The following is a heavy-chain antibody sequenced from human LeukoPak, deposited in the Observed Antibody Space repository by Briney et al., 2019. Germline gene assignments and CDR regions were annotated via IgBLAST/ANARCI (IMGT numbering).Heavy chain of an antibody. V-gene: IGHV4-30-4*08. Sequence: SQTLSLTRTVSGGSISSGDYYWSWIRQPPGKGLEWIGYIYYSGSTYYNPSLKSRVTISVDTSKNQFSLKLSSVTAADTAVYYCARGSYYDFWSGTLRWFDPWGQGTLVTVSS. CDR2: IYYSGST. D-gene: IGHD3-3*01. CDR3: ARGSYYDFWSGTLRWFDP. CDR1: GGSISSGDYY. J-gene: IGHJ5*02.